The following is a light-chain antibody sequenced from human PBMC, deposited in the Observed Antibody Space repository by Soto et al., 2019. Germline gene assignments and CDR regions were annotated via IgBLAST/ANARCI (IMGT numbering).Light chain of an antibody. Sequence: QLVLTQPPSVSGAPGQRVTISCTGSSSNIGAGYHVHWYQQLPGTAPKLLIYDHDNRPSGVPDRFSGSKSGTSASLAITGLQAEDEADYYCQSYDSSLSGSVFGGGTKLTVL. J-gene: IGLJ2*01. V-gene: IGLV1-40*01. CDR2: DHD. CDR3: QSYDSSLSGSV. CDR1: SSNIGAGYH.